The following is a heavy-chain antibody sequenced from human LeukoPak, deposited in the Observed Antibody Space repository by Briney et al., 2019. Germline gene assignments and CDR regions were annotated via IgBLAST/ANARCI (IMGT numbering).Heavy chain of an antibody. V-gene: IGHV5-51*01. CDR1: GYTFTSYG. D-gene: IGHD5-18*01. Sequence: ASVKVSCKASGYTFTSYGISWVRQMPGKGLEWMGIIYPGDSDTRYSPSFQGQVTISADKSISTAYLQWSSLKASDTAMYYCARRGDTATDAFDIWGQGTMVTVSS. CDR3: ARRGDTATDAFDI. J-gene: IGHJ3*02. CDR2: IYPGDSDT.